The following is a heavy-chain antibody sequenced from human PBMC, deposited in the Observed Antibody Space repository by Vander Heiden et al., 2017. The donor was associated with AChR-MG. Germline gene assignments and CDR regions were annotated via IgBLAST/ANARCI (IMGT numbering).Heavy chain of an antibody. V-gene: IGHV4-61*01. CDR1: GGSVSSGSYY. CDR2: IYYSGST. CDR3: ASVRWFRDYYFDY. Sequence: QVQLQESGPGLVKPSETLSLTCTVSGGSVSSGSYYWSWIRQPPGKGLEWIGYIYYSGSTNYNPALKSRVTISVDTSKNQFSLKLSSVTAADTAVYYCASVRWFRDYYFDYWGQGTLVTVSS. J-gene: IGHJ4*02. D-gene: IGHD3-10*01.